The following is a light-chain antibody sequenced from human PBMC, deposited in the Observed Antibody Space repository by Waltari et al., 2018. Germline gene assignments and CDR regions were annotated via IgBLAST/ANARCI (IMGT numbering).Light chain of an antibody. CDR2: EAS. Sequence: EIVLTQSPGTLSLSPGERATLSCRASQSISKYLVWYQQKPGQAPRLLIYEASIRATGIPDRFSGSGSGTDFSLIINRLEPEDFAVYYCQKYEALPATFGQGTKVEIK. J-gene: IGKJ1*01. CDR3: QKYEALPAT. CDR1: QSISKY. V-gene: IGKV3-20*01.